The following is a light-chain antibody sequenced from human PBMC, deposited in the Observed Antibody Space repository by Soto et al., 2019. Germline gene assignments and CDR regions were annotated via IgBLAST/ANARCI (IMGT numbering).Light chain of an antibody. CDR3: RSYTSSSTLYV. V-gene: IGLV2-14*03. J-gene: IGLJ1*01. Sequence: QSALTQPASVSGSPGQSITISCTGTSSDVGGYNYVSWYQQHPGKAPKLMIYDVSNRPSGVSYRFSGSKSGNTASLTISGLQAEDEADYYCRSYTSSSTLYVFGTGTKVTVL. CDR1: SSDVGGYNY. CDR2: DVS.